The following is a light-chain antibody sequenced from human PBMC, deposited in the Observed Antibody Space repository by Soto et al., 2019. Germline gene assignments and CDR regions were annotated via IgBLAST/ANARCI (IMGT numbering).Light chain of an antibody. V-gene: IGKV3-11*01. Sequence: NGMTQSPATVSVSPGERATLSCRASQSVSSYLAWYQQKPGQAPRLLIYDVSNRASGIPARFSGSGSETDFTLTISSLEPEDFAVYYCQQRSDWPLTFGQGTRLEIK. CDR2: DVS. CDR3: QQRSDWPLT. CDR1: QSVSSY. J-gene: IGKJ5*01.